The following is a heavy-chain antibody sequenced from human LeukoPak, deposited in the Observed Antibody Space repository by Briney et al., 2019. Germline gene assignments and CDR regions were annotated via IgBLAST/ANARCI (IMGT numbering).Heavy chain of an antibody. Sequence: GGSLRLSCAASGFTFSSYSMNWVRQAPGKGLEWVSSISSSSSYIYYADSVKGRFTISRDNAKNSLYLQMNSLRAEDTAVYYCAREEYSRGWYHYYYMEVWGKGTTVTVSS. CDR3: AREEYSRGWYHYYYMEV. V-gene: IGHV3-21*01. CDR1: GFTFSSYS. D-gene: IGHD6-19*01. CDR2: ISSSSSYI. J-gene: IGHJ6*03.